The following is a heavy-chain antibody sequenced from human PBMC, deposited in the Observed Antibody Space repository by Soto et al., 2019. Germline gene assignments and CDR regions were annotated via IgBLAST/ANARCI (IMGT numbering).Heavy chain of an antibody. CDR2: IIPILGIA. Sequence: SVKVSCXASGYTFTNYGITWVRQAPGQGLEWMGRIIPILGIANYAQKFQGRVTITADKSTSTAYMELSSLRSEDTAVYYCARIHPGYSSGWYVDYWGQGTLVTVSS. J-gene: IGHJ4*02. V-gene: IGHV1-69*04. CDR3: ARIHPGYSSGWYVDY. CDR1: GYTFTNYG. D-gene: IGHD6-19*01.